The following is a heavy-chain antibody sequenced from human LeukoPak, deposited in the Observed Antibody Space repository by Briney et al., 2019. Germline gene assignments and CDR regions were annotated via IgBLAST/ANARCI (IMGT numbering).Heavy chain of an antibody. CDR2: IIPIFGTA. D-gene: IGHD3-3*01. CDR3: ARVQGYDGGYYMDV. J-gene: IGHJ6*03. V-gene: IGHV1-69*13. Sequence: GASVKVSCKASGGTFSSYAISWVRQAPGQGLEWMGGIIPIFGTANYAQKFQGRVTITADESTSTAYMELSSLRSEDTAVYYCARVQGYDGGYYMDVWGKGTTVTVSS. CDR1: GGTFSSYA.